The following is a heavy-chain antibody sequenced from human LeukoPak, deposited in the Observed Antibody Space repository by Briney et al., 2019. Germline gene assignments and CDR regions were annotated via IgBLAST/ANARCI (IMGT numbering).Heavy chain of an antibody. CDR2: IYYSGST. Sequence: SETLSLTCTVSGGSISSGGYYRSWIRQHPGKGLEWIGYIYYSGSTYYNPSLKSRVTISVDTSKNQFSLKLSSVTAADTAVYYCARGSYYGDYGYNWFDPWGQGTLVTVSS. V-gene: IGHV4-31*03. CDR1: GGSISSGGYY. D-gene: IGHD4-17*01. J-gene: IGHJ5*02. CDR3: ARGSYYGDYGYNWFDP.